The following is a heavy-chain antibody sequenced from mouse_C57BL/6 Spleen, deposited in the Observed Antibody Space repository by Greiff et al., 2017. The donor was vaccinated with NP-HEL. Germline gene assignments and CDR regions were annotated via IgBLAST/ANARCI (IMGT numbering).Heavy chain of an antibody. V-gene: IGHV10-3*01. J-gene: IGHJ4*01. CDR1: GFTFNTYA. CDR3: VRSGYYDYGYAMDY. Sequence: QLVESGGGLVQPKGSLKLSCAASGFTFNTYAMHWVRQAPGKGLEWVARIRSKSSNYATYYADSVKDRFTISRDDSQSMLYLQMYNLKTEDTAMYYCVRSGYYDYGYAMDYWGQGTSVTVSS. D-gene: IGHD2-4*01. CDR2: IRSKSSNYAT.